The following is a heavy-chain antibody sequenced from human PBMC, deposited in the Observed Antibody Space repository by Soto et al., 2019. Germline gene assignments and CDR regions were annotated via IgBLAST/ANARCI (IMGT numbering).Heavy chain of an antibody. CDR3: ARGLEFTYGMDV. CDR2: VSSSSIYI. CDR1: GFTFSTYS. Sequence: EVQLVESGGGLVKPGGSLRLSCAGSGFTFSTYSMNWVRQAPGKGLEWVSSVSSSSIYIYYADSLKGRFTISRDNAKNSLFLQMNSLRAEDTAVYYCARGLEFTYGMDVLGQGTTVTGAS. D-gene: IGHD1-1*01. J-gene: IGHJ6*02. V-gene: IGHV3-21*01.